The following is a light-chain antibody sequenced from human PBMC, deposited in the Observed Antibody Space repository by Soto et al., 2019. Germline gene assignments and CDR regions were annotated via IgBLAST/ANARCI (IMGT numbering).Light chain of an antibody. CDR1: QSVSSN. J-gene: IGKJ5*01. Sequence: EIVMTQSPATLSVSPGERATLSCRASQSVSSNLAWYQQKPGQAPRLVIYGASNRATGIPDRFSGSGSGTDFTLTISRLEPEDFAVYYCQQYGNSPITFGQGTRLEIK. CDR2: GAS. V-gene: IGKV3-20*01. CDR3: QQYGNSPIT.